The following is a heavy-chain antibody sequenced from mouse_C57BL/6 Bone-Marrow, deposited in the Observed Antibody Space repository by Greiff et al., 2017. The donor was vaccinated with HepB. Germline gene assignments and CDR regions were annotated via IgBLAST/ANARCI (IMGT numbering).Heavy chain of an antibody. D-gene: IGHD3-2*02. CDR2: IRHKANNHAT. CDR1: GFTFSDAW. CDR3: TIDSGYVFDY. V-gene: IGHV6-6*01. Sequence: EVQLVESGGGLVQPGGSMKLSCAASGFTFSDAWMDWVRQSPEKGLEWVAEIRHKANNHATYYAESVKGRFTISRDDSKSSVYLQMNSLRAEDTGIYYCTIDSGYVFDYWGQGTTLTVSS. J-gene: IGHJ2*01.